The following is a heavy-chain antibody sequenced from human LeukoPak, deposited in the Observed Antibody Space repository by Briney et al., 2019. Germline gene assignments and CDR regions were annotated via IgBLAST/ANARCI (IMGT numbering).Heavy chain of an antibody. CDR2: ISGSGGST. D-gene: IGHD2-2*01. CDR3: AKMIGYCSSTSCSFFDY. V-gene: IGHV3-23*01. Sequence: GGSLRLSCAASGFTFSSYAMSWVRQTPGKGLEWVSAISGSGGSTYYADSVKGRFTISRDNSKNTLYLQMNSLRAEDTAVYYCAKMIGYCSSTSCSFFDYWGRGTLVTVSS. J-gene: IGHJ4*02. CDR1: GFTFSSYA.